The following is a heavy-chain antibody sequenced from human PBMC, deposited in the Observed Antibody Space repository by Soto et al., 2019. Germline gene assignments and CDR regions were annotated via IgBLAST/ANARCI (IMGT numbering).Heavy chain of an antibody. D-gene: IGHD2-2*01. CDR3: ASTRGSSYCY. CDR1: GITVHGNY. V-gene: IGHV3-53*02. J-gene: IGHJ4*02. Sequence: EVQLVETGGGLIQPGGSLRLSCAASGITVHGNYMSWVRQAPGKGLEWVSVIYNGGGTSYADSVQGRFTISRDNSKSPLYLQLNSLRSEDTSVYYCASTRGSSYCYWCQGTLVSVSS. CDR2: IYNGGGT.